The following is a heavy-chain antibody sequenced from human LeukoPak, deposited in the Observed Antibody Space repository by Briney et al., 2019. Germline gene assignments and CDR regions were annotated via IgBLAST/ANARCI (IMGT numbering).Heavy chain of an antibody. D-gene: IGHD3-10*01. V-gene: IGHV3-30*04. J-gene: IGHJ4*02. CDR3: AKGSYYGSGSPETPFDY. Sequence: PGGSLRLSCAASGFIFSTYAMNWVRQAPGKGLEWVAVISYDGRQNYYADSVKGRFTISRDNSKNTLYLQMNSLRAEDTAVYYCAKGSYYGSGSPETPFDYWGQGTLVTVSS. CDR1: GFIFSTYA. CDR2: ISYDGRQN.